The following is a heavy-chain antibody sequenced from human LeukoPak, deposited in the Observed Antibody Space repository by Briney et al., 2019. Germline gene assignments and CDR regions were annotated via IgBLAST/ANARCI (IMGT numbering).Heavy chain of an antibody. J-gene: IGHJ5*02. V-gene: IGHV7-4-1*02. CDR1: GYTSTSYA. Sequence: GASVKVSCKASGYTSTSYAMSWVRQAPGQGLEWMGWINTNTGNPTYAQGFTGRFVFSLDTSVSTAYLQISSLKAEDTAVYYCARGRIQLWLKRSWFDPWGQGTLVTVSS. D-gene: IGHD5-18*01. CDR2: INTNTGNP. CDR3: ARGRIQLWLKRSWFDP.